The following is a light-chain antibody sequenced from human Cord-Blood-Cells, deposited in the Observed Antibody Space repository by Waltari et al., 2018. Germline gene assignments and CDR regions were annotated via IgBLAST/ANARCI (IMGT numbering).Light chain of an antibody. Sequence: SYVLTQPPSVSVAPGKTARITCGGNNIGSKSVHWYQQKPGQAPGLVVYEESDRPSGITERFSGSNSGNTATLNISRVEAGDEADYYCQVWDSSSDHYVVFGGGTKLTVL. CDR3: QVWDSSSDHYVV. CDR1: NIGSKS. V-gene: IGLV3-21*03. CDR2: EES. J-gene: IGLJ2*01.